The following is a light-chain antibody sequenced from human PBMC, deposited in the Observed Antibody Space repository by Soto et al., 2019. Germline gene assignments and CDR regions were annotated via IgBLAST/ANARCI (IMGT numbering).Light chain of an antibody. CDR2: AAS. V-gene: IGKV1-8*01. CDR3: QQYYTYSRT. CDR1: QGIGTY. J-gene: IGKJ1*01. Sequence: AIRMTQSPSSLSASIGDRVTITCRASQGIGTYLAWYQQKPGKAPNLLIYAASILESGVPSRFSGSGSGSDFTLTISNLQSEDFATYYCQQYYTYSRTFGQGTKVEIK.